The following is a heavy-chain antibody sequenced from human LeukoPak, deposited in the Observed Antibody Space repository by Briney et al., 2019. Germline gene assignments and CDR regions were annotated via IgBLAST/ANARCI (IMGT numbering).Heavy chain of an antibody. V-gene: IGHV1-69*13. CDR2: IIPIFGTA. Sequence: AASVKVSCKASGGTFSSYATSWVRQAPGQGLEWMGGIIPIFGTANYAQKFQGRVTITADESTSTAYMELSSLRSEDTAVYCCASGEAATKDYWGQGTLVTVSS. CDR3: ASGEAATKDY. D-gene: IGHD3-10*01. J-gene: IGHJ4*02. CDR1: GGTFSSYA.